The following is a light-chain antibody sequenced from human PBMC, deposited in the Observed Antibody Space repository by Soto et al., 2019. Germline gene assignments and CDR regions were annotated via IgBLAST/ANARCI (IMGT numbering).Light chain of an antibody. CDR2: ETS. V-gene: IGKV1-12*01. J-gene: IGKJ1*01. CDR3: QQAHDFPWT. Sequence: DIQMTQSPSSVSASVGDRITITCLASQSITKWLAWYQQKPGGAPRLLVYETSTLQSGVSSRFSGSGSRTEFTLTISGLQPEDFATYYCQQAHDFPWTFGQGTKVDIK. CDR1: QSITKW.